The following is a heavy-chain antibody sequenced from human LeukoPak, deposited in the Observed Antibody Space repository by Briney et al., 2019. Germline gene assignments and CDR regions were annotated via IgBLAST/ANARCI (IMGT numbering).Heavy chain of an antibody. CDR2: ISWSSDNI. CDR1: GFNFEDYA. V-gene: IGHV3-9*01. CDR3: VKDIGFGMIVPRGFAY. Sequence: PGGSLRLSCVASGFNFEDYAMHWVRQRPGKGLEWVSGISWSSDNIGYADSVKGRFTISRDNAKKSLYSQMNSLGVEDTAFYYCVKDIGFGMIVPRGFAYWGQGTLVSVSS. J-gene: IGHJ4*02. D-gene: IGHD3-22*01.